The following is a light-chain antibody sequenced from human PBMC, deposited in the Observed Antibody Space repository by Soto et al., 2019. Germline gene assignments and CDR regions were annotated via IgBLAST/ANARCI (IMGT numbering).Light chain of an antibody. CDR2: DAS. CDR3: QQYGSAPRT. V-gene: IGKV3-20*01. CDR1: QTVRNNY. J-gene: IGKJ4*01. Sequence: ETVLTQSPSTLSLSPWERATLXXRASQTVRNNYLDWDQQKPGQAPRLXLDDASSRATGSPDRFTGSGSGTDFTLTISRLEPADFAVYYCQQYGSAPRTFGQGTKVEIK.